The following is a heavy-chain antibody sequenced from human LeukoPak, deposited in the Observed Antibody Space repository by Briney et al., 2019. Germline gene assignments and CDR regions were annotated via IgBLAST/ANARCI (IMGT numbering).Heavy chain of an antibody. CDR1: GFTFSSYM. CDR2: INSGSTYT. J-gene: IGHJ4*02. D-gene: IGHD1-1*01. Sequence: GGSLRLSCAASGFTFSSYMMNWVRQAPGEGLEWVSSINSGSTYTYYTESVKGRFTVSRDNAKNSLFLQMNSLRAEDTAIYYCARSLTTLTYEGYWGQGTLVTVSS. V-gene: IGHV3-21*01. CDR3: ARSLTTLTYEGY.